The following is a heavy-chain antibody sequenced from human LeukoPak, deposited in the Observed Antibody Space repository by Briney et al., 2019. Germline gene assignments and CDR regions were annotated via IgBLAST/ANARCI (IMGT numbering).Heavy chain of an antibody. CDR1: GFTFSSYA. CDR3: ASDLSYYYDSSGYYDY. J-gene: IGHJ4*02. V-gene: IGHV3-11*01. Sequence: GGSLRLSCAASGFTFSSYAMSWIRQAPGKGLEWVSYISSSGSTIYYADSVKGRFTISRDNAKNSLYLQMNSLRAEDTAVYYCASDLSYYYDSSGYYDYWGQGTLVTVSS. D-gene: IGHD3-22*01. CDR2: ISSSGSTI.